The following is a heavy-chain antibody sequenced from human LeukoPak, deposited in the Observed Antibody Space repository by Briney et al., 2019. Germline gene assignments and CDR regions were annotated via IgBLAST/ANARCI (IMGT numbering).Heavy chain of an antibody. CDR3: ARPLYCTNGVCTDY. CDR1: GFTFSSYE. Sequence: GGSLRLSCAASGFTFSSYEMNWVRQAPGKGLEWASYISSSGSTIYYADSVKGRFTISRDNAKNSLYLQMNSLRAEDTAVYYCARPLYCTNGVCTDYWGQGTLVTVSS. V-gene: IGHV3-48*03. CDR2: ISSSGSTI. J-gene: IGHJ4*02. D-gene: IGHD2-8*01.